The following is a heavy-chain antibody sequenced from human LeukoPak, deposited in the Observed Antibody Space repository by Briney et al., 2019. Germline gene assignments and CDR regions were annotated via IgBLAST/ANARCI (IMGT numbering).Heavy chain of an antibody. CDR2: IIPFFGTA. D-gene: IGHD5-18*01. Sequence: GSSVKVSCKASGGTFSSYAISWVRQAPGQGLEWMGGIIPFFGTANSAQKFQGRVTITADESTSTAYMELSSLRSEDTAVYYCALLDTAMVPIAEYFHHWGQGTLVTVSS. V-gene: IGHV1-69*01. J-gene: IGHJ1*01. CDR1: GGTFSSYA. CDR3: ALLDTAMVPIAEYFHH.